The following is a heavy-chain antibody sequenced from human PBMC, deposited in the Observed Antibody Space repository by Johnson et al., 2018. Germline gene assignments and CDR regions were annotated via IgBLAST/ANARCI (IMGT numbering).Heavy chain of an antibody. CDR2: ISNDGSNT. J-gene: IGHJ4*02. V-gene: IGHV3-30-3*01. CDR1: GFMFSYYA. D-gene: IGHD2-15*01. CDR3: AGATGDCSGGSCYSDRDD. Sequence: QVQLVESGGGVVQPGRSLRLSCAASGFMFSYYAMQWVRQAPGKGLEGVALISNDGSNTYYADSVKGRFTISRDNSKNMLNLQMNSLRAEETAVYYCAGATGDCSGGSCYSDRDDWGQGTLVTVSS.